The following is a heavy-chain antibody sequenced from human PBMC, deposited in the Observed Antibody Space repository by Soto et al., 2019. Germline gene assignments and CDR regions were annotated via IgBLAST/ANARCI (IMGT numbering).Heavy chain of an antibody. J-gene: IGHJ5*02. D-gene: IGHD4-17*01. CDR1: CGSFSGYY. V-gene: IGHV4-34*01. CDR2: INHSGST. CDR3: AREGDNYGDYDRWFDP. Sequence: SETLYLTCAVYCGSFSGYYWSWIRQPPWKGLEWIGEINHSGSTNYNPSLKSRVTISVDTSKNQFSLKLSSVTAADTAVYYCAREGDNYGDYDRWFDPWGQGTLVTVSS.